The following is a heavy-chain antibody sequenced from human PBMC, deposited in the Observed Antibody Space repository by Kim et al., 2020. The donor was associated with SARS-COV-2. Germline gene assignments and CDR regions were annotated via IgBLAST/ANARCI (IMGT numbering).Heavy chain of an antibody. CDR1: GFSFTSYA. J-gene: IGHJ4*02. CDR2: INNGGDFT. CDR3: AKRSATGTFYFDY. D-gene: IGHD1-7*01. Sequence: GGSLRLSCAAAGFSFTSYAMSWVRQAPGKGLEWVSTINNGGDFTHYADSVKGRFAISRDNSKSTLYLQMNSLRAEDTAVYYCAKRSATGTFYFDYWGQGTLVTVSS. V-gene: IGHV3-23*01.